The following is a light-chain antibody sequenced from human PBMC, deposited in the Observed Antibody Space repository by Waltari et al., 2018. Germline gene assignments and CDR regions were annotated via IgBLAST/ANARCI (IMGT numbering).Light chain of an antibody. J-gene: IGLJ2*01. CDR2: EVT. CDR3: CSYAGSGTLV. Sequence: QSALTQPASVSGSPGQSITISCTGTNSDVGNYDLVSWYQQHPGKAPKLMIYEVTKRPSWVSNRFSGSKSGNTASLTVSGLQAEDEADYYCCSYAGSGTLVFGGGTKLTVL. V-gene: IGLV2-23*02. CDR1: NSDVGNYDL.